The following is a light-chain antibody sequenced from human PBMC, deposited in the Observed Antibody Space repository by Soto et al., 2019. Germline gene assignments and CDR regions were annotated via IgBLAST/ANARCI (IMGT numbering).Light chain of an antibody. CDR2: RDS. CDR3: QVWASRTARV. J-gene: IGLJ3*02. CDR1: NIGSKN. Sequence: SYELTQPLSVSVALGQTARITCGGNNIGSKNVHWYQQKPGQAPVLVIYRDSNRPSGIPERFSGSNSGNTATLTISRAQAGAEADYSCQVWASRTARVGGGRTKLTVL. V-gene: IGLV3-9*01.